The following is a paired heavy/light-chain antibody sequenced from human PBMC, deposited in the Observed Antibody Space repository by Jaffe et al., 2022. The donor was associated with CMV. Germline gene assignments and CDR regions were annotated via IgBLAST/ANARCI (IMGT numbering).Light chain of an antibody. Sequence: QSALTQPASVSGSPGQSITISCTGTSSDVGGFNYVSWYQHHPGKAPKLMIYDVTNRPSGVSNRFSGSKSGNTASLTISGLQAEDEADYFCSSYTSSATLDWVFGGGTKLTVL. CDR1: SSDVGGFNY. CDR2: DVT. V-gene: IGLV2-14*03. CDR3: SSYTSSATLDWV. J-gene: IGLJ3*02.
Heavy chain of an antibody. Sequence: QVQLQQSGPGLVKPSQTLSLTCAISGDSVSSDSAAWTWIRQSPSRGLEWLGRTYYRSQWNNDYAVSLKSRISINPDTSKNQFSLHLNSVTPEDTAVYYCARVAFGGSYYDYWGQGTLVTVSS. V-gene: IGHV6-1*01. D-gene: IGHD1-26*01. CDR1: GDSVSSDSAA. J-gene: IGHJ4*02. CDR3: ARVAFGGSYYDY. CDR2: TYYRSQWNN.